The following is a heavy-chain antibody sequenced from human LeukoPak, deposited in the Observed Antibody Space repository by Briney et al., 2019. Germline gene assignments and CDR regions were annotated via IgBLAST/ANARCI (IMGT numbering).Heavy chain of an antibody. CDR3: AKSTVTNYFDN. D-gene: IGHD4-17*01. V-gene: IGHV3-48*03. Sequence: GGSLSLSCAASGPTFSSYEMNWVRQAPGKGLEWISYISRSGSTINYADSVKGRFTISRDDAKYSLYLQMNSLRAEDTAVYYCAKSTVTNYFDNWGQGSLVTVSS. CDR1: GPTFSSYE. J-gene: IGHJ4*02. CDR2: ISRSGSTI.